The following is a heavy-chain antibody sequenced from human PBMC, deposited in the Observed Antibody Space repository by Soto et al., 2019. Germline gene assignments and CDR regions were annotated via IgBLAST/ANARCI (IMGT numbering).Heavy chain of an antibody. CDR1: GYNFATYW. D-gene: IGHD4-17*01. CDR2: IYPGDSDA. V-gene: IGHV5-51*01. J-gene: IGHJ5*02. Sequence: GESLKISCKASGYNFATYWIAWVRQMPGKGLEYMGIIYPGDSDARYSPSFQGQVTFSADKSISTAYLQWSSLTASDTAIYYCARHGFYGDYASNYFDPWGQGALVTVSS. CDR3: ARHGFYGDYASNYFDP.